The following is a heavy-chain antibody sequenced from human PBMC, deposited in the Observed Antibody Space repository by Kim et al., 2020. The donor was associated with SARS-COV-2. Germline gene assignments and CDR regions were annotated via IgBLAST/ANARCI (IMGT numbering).Heavy chain of an antibody. CDR1: GYTLTELS. CDR3: ATASNYDILTGYSHPPDY. Sequence: ASVKVSCKVSGYTLTELSMHWVRQAPGKGLAWMGGFDPEDGETIYAQKFQGRVTMTEDTSTDTAYMELSSLRSEDTAVYYCATASNYDILTGYSHPPDYWGQGTLVTVSS. CDR2: FDPEDGET. D-gene: IGHD3-9*01. V-gene: IGHV1-24*01. J-gene: IGHJ4*02.